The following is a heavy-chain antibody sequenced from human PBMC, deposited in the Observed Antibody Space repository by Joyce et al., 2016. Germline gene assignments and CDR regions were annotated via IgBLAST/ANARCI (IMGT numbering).Heavy chain of an antibody. CDR1: DASLSCHY. Sequence: QVQLQQWGAGLLKPSETLSLTCAVYDASLSCHYWTWSRQPPGKGLEGIGEINHSGSPNYNPSLKSRVTISGDTSNNQFSLKLTSVTAADTALYYCARVSSGWYDGYYYYMDVWGKGTTVTVSS. CDR3: ARVSSGWYDGYYYYMDV. J-gene: IGHJ6*03. CDR2: INHSGSP. D-gene: IGHD6-19*01. V-gene: IGHV4-34*01.